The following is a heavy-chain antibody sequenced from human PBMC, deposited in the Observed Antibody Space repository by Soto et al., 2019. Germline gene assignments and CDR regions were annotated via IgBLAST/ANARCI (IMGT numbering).Heavy chain of an antibody. CDR1: GGSFSGYY. CDR2: INHSGST. V-gene: IGHV4-34*01. D-gene: IGHD2-15*01. Sequence: PSETLSLTCAVYGGSFSGYYWSWIRQPPGKGLEWIGEINHSGSTNYNPSLKSRVTISVDTSKNQFSLKLSSVTAADTAVYYCASLDIVVVVAAGGRFDPWGQGTLVTVSS. J-gene: IGHJ5*02. CDR3: ASLDIVVVVAAGGRFDP.